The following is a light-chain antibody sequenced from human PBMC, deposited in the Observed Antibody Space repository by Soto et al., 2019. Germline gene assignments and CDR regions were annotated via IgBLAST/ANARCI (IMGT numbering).Light chain of an antibody. CDR2: EVS. CDR1: SSDVGGYNY. Sequence: QSALTQPASVSGSPGQSLTISCTGTSSDVGGYNYVSWFQQYPGKAPRLMIYEVSNRPSGVSNRFSGSKSGNTASLTISGLQAEDEADYYCSSYTSTSTLVFGGGTKVTVL. CDR3: SSYTSTSTLV. V-gene: IGLV2-14*01. J-gene: IGLJ3*02.